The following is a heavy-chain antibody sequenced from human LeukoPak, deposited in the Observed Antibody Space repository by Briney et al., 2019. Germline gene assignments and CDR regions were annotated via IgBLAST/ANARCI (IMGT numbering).Heavy chain of an antibody. V-gene: IGHV3-30*03. Sequence: GGSLRLSCAASGFTFSSYAMNWVRQAPGKGLEWVAVISYDGSNKYYADSVKGRFTISRDNSRNTLYLQMNSLRAEDTAVYYCARDRGSGAPYYYGMDVWGQGTTATVSS. CDR2: ISYDGSNK. CDR3: ARDRGSGAPYYYGMDV. CDR1: GFTFSSYA. J-gene: IGHJ6*02. D-gene: IGHD3-10*01.